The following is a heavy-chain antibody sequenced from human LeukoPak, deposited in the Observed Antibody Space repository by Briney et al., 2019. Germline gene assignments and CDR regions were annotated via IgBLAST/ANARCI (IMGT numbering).Heavy chain of an antibody. J-gene: IGHJ4*02. CDR1: GFTFSYYS. CDR2: ISGDSSII. D-gene: IGHD3-16*01. V-gene: IGHV3-48*02. CDR3: ARDESYAFDY. Sequence: GGSLRLSCAASGFTFSYYSMNWVRQALGKGLEWISYISGDSSIINYADSVKGRFTISRDNDKNSLILQMNSLRDEDTAVYFCARDESYAFDYWGQGTLVTVSS.